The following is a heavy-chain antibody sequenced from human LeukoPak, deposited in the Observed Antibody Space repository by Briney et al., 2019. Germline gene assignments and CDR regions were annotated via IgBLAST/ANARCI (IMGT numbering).Heavy chain of an antibody. CDR3: AGKSGKKQLGLSLYV. CDR2: IYSGGST. Sequence: GGSLRLSCAASGFTVSSNYMSWVRQAPGKGLEWVSVIYSGGSTYYADSVKGRFTISRDNSKNTLYLQMNSLRAEDTAVYYCAGKSGKKQLGLSLYVWGKGTTVTVSS. CDR1: GFTVSSNY. V-gene: IGHV3-53*01. J-gene: IGHJ6*04. D-gene: IGHD6-6*01.